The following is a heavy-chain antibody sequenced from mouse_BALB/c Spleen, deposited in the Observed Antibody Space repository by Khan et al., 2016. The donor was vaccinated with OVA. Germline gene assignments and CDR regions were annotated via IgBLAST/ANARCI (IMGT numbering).Heavy chain of an antibody. D-gene: IGHD1-1*02. CDR1: GYSITSGYY. Sequence: EVQLQESGPGLVKPSQSLSLTCSVTGYSITSGYYWNWIRQFPGNKLEWLGYISYDGSFNYNPSLKNRISITRDTSKNQFFLKLSSVTSEDTATFSCARQGGYYDYFDYWGQGTTLTVSS. CDR3: ARQGGYYDYFDY. J-gene: IGHJ2*01. CDR2: ISYDGSF. V-gene: IGHV3-6*02.